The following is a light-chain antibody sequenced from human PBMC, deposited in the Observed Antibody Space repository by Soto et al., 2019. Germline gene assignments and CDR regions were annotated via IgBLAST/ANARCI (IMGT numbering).Light chain of an antibody. CDR3: TSYTSSSSLYV. Sequence: QSALAQPASVSGSPRQSITISCTGTSGDVGGYNYVSWYQQHPGKAPKLLIYEVSNRPSGVSNRFSGSKSGNTASLTISGLQAEDEADYYCTSYTSSSSLYVFGTGTRSPS. CDR2: EVS. V-gene: IGLV2-14*01. CDR1: SGDVGGYNY. J-gene: IGLJ1*01.